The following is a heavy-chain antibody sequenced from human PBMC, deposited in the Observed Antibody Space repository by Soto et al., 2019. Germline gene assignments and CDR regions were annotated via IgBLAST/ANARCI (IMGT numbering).Heavy chain of an antibody. J-gene: IGHJ4*02. CDR1: GGSIGSFY. CDR2: IYASGTT. CDR3: ARSYSFDGSIYHYYFDF. D-gene: IGHD3-3*02. V-gene: IGHV4-59*01. Sequence: SETLSLTCTVSGGSIGSFYWSWIRQPPGGTLEWIGYIYASGTTTYNPSLESRVTMSVDMPNNEFSLDLTSVTAADTAVYYCARSYSFDGSIYHYYFDFWGQGTLVTVSS.